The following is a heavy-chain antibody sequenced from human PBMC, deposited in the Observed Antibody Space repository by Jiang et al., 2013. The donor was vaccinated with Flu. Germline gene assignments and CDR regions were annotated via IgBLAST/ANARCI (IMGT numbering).Heavy chain of an antibody. CDR2: IIPIFGTA. D-gene: IGHD6-19*01. V-gene: IGHV1-69*06. J-gene: IGHJ4*02. CDR3: ARGVRSGWYDSGFDY. Sequence: GIIPIFGTANYAQKFQGRVTITADKSTSTAYMELSSLRSEDTAVYYCARGVRSGWYDSGFDYWGQGTLVTVSS.